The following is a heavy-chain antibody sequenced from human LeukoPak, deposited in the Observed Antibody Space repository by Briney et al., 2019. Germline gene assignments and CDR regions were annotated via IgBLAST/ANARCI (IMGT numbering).Heavy chain of an antibody. CDR2: ISWNSGSI. CDR3: AKEGSSWYYFDY. V-gene: IGHV3-9*01. D-gene: IGHD6-13*01. Sequence: GGPLRLSCAASGFTFDDYAMHWVRQAPGKGLEWVSGISWNSGSIGYADAVKGRFTISRDNAKNSLYLQMNSLRAEDTALYYCAKEGSSWYYFDYWGQGTLVTVSS. J-gene: IGHJ4*02. CDR1: GFTFDDYA.